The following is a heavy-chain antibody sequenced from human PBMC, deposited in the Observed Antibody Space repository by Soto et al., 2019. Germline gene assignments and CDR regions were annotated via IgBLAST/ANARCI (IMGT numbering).Heavy chain of an antibody. CDR1: GITFGGRA. Sequence: GGSLRLSCVASGITFGGRAMSWVRQSPGEGLGWVSTITDNGGDSKYADSVRGRFTISRDNSKKILYLQMSNLRAEDSAIYYCVRGSQDSYPGSRIFDFWGRGTLVTVSS. CDR3: VRGSQDSYPGSRIFDF. V-gene: IGHV3-23*01. CDR2: ITDNGGDS. J-gene: IGHJ4*02. D-gene: IGHD3-10*01.